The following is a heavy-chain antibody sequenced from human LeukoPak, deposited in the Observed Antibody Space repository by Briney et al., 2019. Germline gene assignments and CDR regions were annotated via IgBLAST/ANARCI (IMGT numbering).Heavy chain of an antibody. CDR1: RFTFGDYG. CDR3: ARGTYYKYDRSVRSNYHYYYMDV. CDR2: IRGKAYGETT. Sequence: GGSLSLSCATSRFTFGDYGMPWVRQAPGKGLEWVGRIRGKAYGETTGYATAPKARSSNTRDDFRTMAYLKLEALKTEDTAVYYCARGTYYKYDRSVRSNYHYYYMDVWGKGTTVTVS. V-gene: IGHV3-49*04. J-gene: IGHJ6*03. D-gene: IGHD3-22*01.